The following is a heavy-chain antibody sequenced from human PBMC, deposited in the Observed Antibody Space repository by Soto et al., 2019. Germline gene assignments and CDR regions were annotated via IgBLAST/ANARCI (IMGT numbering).Heavy chain of an antibody. CDR3: ARATYGGNPGFDY. CDR1: GFTFSSYR. D-gene: IGHD2-8*02. V-gene: IGHV3-21*01. Sequence: EVQLVESGGGLVKPGGSLRLSCVASGFTFSSYRMNWVRQAPGKGLEWVSGISDNNNYIYYADSVKGRFTISRDNAKNALYLQMNSLRAEDTAVYYCARATYGGNPGFDYWGQGTLVTVSS. J-gene: IGHJ4*02. CDR2: ISDNNNYI.